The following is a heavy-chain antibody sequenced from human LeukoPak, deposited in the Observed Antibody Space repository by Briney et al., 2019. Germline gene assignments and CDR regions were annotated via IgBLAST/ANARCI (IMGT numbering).Heavy chain of an antibody. CDR3: ASLATNWGETHDY. D-gene: IGHD7-27*01. Sequence: SETLSLTCTVSGGSISSYYWSWIRQPPGKGLEWIGYIYYSGSTNYNPSLKSRVTISVDTSKNQFSLKLSPVTAADTAVYYCASLATNWGETHDYWGQGTLVTVSS. V-gene: IGHV4-59*08. J-gene: IGHJ4*02. CDR2: IYYSGST. CDR1: GGSISSYY.